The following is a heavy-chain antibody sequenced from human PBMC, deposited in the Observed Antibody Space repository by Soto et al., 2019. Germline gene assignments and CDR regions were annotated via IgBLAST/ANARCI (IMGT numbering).Heavy chain of an antibody. V-gene: IGHV4-61*03. CDR3: ARGDHGPRRFYFDT. D-gene: IGHD2-8*01. CDR1: GGSVNSGGYY. Sequence: SEPLSLTCTVSGGSVNSGGYYWSWIRQPPGKGLEWIGFIFYNGGTSYNPSLGSRVTISADTSKTLFSLNLNFVTAADTAVYYCARGDHGPRRFYFDTWGQGTLVTVSS. J-gene: IGHJ4*02. CDR2: IFYNGGT.